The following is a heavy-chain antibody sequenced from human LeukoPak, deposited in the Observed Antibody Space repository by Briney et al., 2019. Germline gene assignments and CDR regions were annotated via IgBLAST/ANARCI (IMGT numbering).Heavy chain of an antibody. Sequence: ASVNVSCTASGYTFTGYYMHWVRQAPGQGLEWMGGFDPEDGETIYAQKFQGRVTMTEDTSTDTAYMELSSLRSEDTAVYYCATLSDPWGQGTLVTVSS. V-gene: IGHV1-24*01. CDR2: FDPEDGET. CDR3: ATLSDP. CDR1: GYTFTGYY. J-gene: IGHJ5*02.